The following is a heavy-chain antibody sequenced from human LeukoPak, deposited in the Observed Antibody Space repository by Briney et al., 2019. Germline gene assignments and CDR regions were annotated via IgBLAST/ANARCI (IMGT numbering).Heavy chain of an antibody. CDR2: ISSSSSYI. D-gene: IGHD6-13*01. J-gene: IGHJ5*02. V-gene: IGHV3-21*01. CDR3: ARSAPYSSSWFDP. Sequence: PGGSLRLSCAASGFTFSSYSMNWVRQAPGKGLEWVSSISSSSSYIYYADSVKGRFTISRDNAKNSLYLQMNSLRAEDTAVYYCARSAPYSSSWFDPWGQGTLVTVSS. CDR1: GFTFSSYS.